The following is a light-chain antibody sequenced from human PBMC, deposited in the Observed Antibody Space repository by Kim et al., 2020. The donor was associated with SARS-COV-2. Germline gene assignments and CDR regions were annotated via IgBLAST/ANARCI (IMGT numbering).Light chain of an antibody. CDR2: DSS. CDR1: QDISNH. V-gene: IGKV1-33*01. Sequence: ASVGDRVTITCQASQDISNHLNWYQQKPGKSPKRLIYDSSTLESGVPSRFGGSGSGTDFTFTISSLQPEDVATYYCQRYDSLPSTFGQGTRLEIK. CDR3: QRYDSLPST. J-gene: IGKJ5*01.